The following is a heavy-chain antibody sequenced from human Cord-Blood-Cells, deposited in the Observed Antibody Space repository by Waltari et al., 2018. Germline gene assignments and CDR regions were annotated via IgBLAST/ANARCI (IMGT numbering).Heavy chain of an antibody. CDR2: IYYSGST. Sequence: QVQLQESGPGLVKPSETLSLTCTVSGGSISSYYWSWIRQPPGKGLEWIGYIYYSGSTNYNPSLKSRVTISVDTSKNQFSLKLSSVTAADTAVYYCARWVPYYFDYWGQGTLVTVSS. D-gene: IGHD1-1*01. CDR1: GGSISSYY. J-gene: IGHJ4*02. CDR3: ARWVPYYFDY. V-gene: IGHV4-59*01.